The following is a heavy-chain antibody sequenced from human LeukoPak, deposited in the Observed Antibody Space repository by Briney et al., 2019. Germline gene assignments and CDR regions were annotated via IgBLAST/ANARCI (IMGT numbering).Heavy chain of an antibody. CDR3: ARANFLYCSSTTCLFDY. CDR2: INPNSGDT. D-gene: IGHD2-2*01. V-gene: IGHV1-2*02. J-gene: IGHJ4*02. Sequence: ASVKVSCKASGYTFTDYYMHWVRQAPGQGFEWMGWINPNSGDTNYAQKFQGRVTMTRDTSISTAHMELSRLRSDDAAVYYCARANFLYCSSTTCLFDYWGQGTLVIVSS. CDR1: GYTFTDYY.